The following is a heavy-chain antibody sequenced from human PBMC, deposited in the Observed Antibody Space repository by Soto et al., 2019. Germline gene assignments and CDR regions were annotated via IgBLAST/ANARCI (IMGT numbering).Heavy chain of an antibody. CDR3: NRGSEYDFWSGYL. Sequence: QERLVQSGAEVRKPGSSVKVSCKVTGGTSTRYAINWVRQATGQGLAWMGGIVPMFGTSKYAQKFQGRVTITADTSTNIACMELRSLRSEDTAVYYCNRGSEYDFWSGYLWGQGPLVSVSS. D-gene: IGHD3-3*01. CDR1: GGTSTRYA. V-gene: IGHV1-69*06. CDR2: IVPMFGTS. J-gene: IGHJ4*02.